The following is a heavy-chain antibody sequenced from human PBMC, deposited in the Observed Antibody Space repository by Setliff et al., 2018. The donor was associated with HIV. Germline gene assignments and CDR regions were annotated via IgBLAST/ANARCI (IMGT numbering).Heavy chain of an antibody. V-gene: IGHV5-51*01. J-gene: IGHJ4*02. CDR2: IYPADSHT. CDR3: ARTSRAGTTDY. D-gene: IGHD1-7*01. Sequence: PGESLKISCKGFGYSFTNYWIGWVRQMPGKGLEWMGIIYPADSHTSYRPSFQGHVTISADRSISTVYLQWSNLKASDSAMYYCARTSRAGTTDYWGQGTLVTVSS. CDR1: GYSFTNYW.